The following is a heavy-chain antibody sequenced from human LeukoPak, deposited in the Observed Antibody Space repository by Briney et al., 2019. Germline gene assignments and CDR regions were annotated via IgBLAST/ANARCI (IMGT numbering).Heavy chain of an antibody. D-gene: IGHD3-10*01. Sequence: GGSLRLSCAASGFTFSRYAMSWVRQALGQGLEWVSAISGGGSNTYYADSVKGRFTISRDNSKNTLYLQMNSLRAEDTAVYYCAKTYGSGSYYIYSLDYYYGMDVWGKGTTVTVSS. J-gene: IGHJ6*04. V-gene: IGHV3-23*01. CDR1: GFTFSRYA. CDR2: ISGGGSNT. CDR3: AKTYGSGSYYIYSLDYYYGMDV.